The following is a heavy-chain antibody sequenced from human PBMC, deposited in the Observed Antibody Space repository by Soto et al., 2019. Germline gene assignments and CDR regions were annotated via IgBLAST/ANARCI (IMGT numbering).Heavy chain of an antibody. Sequence: QVQLEQSGGEVKQPGSSVRVSCKTSGGTFSTYAINWVRQAPGQGLEWMGAIIPLFGTADYSQKFQGRVTITADESTSTAYMELSSLRFDDTAVYFCARPKGTYSSGYYYFDFWGQGTLVTDSS. D-gene: IGHD6-19*01. CDR2: IIPLFGTA. V-gene: IGHV1-69*01. CDR3: ARPKGTYSSGYYYFDF. J-gene: IGHJ4*02. CDR1: GGTFSTYA.